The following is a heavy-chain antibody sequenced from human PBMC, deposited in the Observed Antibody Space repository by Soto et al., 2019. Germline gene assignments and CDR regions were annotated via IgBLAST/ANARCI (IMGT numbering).Heavy chain of an antibody. J-gene: IGHJ6*02. CDR3: ARDHGGLVPYYYGMDV. V-gene: IGHV4-30-4*01. CDR1: GGSISSGDYY. D-gene: IGHD6-6*01. CDR2: IYYSGST. Sequence: NPSETLSLTCTVSGGSISSGDYYWSWIRQPPGKGLEWIGYIYYSGSTYYNPSLKSRVTISVDTSKNQFSLKLSSVTAADTAVYYCARDHGGLVPYYYGMDVWGQGTTVTVSS.